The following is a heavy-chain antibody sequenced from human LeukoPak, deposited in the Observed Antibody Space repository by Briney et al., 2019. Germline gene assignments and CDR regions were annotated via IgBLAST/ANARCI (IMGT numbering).Heavy chain of an antibody. D-gene: IGHD6-19*01. V-gene: IGHV3-30*02. CDR2: SWYDGSNK. J-gene: IGHJ4*02. CDR1: GFTFSIYG. Sequence: GGSLRLSCAASGFTFSIYGMHGVRQAPGKGLEWGAFSWYDGSNKYYEDSVKGRLTVSRENSTNTLYRQMNSLRAEDTAVYYCAKDRWVAGTVCFDYWGRGTLVTVSS. CDR3: AKDRWVAGTVCFDY.